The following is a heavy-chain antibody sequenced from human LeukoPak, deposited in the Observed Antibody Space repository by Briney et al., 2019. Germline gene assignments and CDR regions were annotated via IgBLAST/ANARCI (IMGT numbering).Heavy chain of an antibody. D-gene: IGHD3-22*01. CDR3: ARGRENESSGYPDAFDI. CDR1: GGSLSGYY. J-gene: IGHJ3*02. V-gene: IGHV4-34*01. Sequence: PSETLSLTCAVYGGSLSGYYWSWNRQPPGKGLEWIGEINHSGSTNYNPSLKSRVTISVDTSKNQFSLKLSSVTAADTAVYYCARGRENESSGYPDAFDIWGQGTMVTVSS. CDR2: INHSGST.